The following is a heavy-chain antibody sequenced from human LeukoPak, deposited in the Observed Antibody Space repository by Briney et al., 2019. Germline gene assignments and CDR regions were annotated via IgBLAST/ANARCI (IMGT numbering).Heavy chain of an antibody. J-gene: IGHJ4*02. CDR3: AKERLVHDS. Sequence: GGSLRLFCSASGFTFSSSVMSWVRQAPGKGPAWVSGISGSGTTTYYADSVTGRFTISRDNSKNTLYLQMNSLRADDTAVYYCAKERLVHDSWGQRSLVTVSS. CDR1: GFTFSSSV. D-gene: IGHD6-13*01. V-gene: IGHV3-23*01. CDR2: ISGSGTTT.